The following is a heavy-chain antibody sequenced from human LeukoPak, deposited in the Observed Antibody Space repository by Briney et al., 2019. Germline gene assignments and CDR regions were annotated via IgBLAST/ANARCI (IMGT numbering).Heavy chain of an antibody. CDR3: ARRGDK. Sequence: SETLSLTCTVSGDSISSGNYHWNWIRQPAGKGLEWIGRIYASGSTNYNPSLKSRVTISIDTSKNQFSLKLSSVTAADTAAYYCARRGDKWGQGTLVTVSS. V-gene: IGHV4-61*02. J-gene: IGHJ4*02. CDR1: GDSISSGNYH. D-gene: IGHD7-27*01. CDR2: IYASGST.